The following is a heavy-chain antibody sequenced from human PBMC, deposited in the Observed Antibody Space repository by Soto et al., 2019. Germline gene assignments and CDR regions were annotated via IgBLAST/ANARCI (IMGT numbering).Heavy chain of an antibody. D-gene: IGHD6-19*01. CDR1: GYTFTSYG. CDR2: ISAYNGNT. V-gene: IGHV1-18*01. J-gene: IGHJ4*02. CDR3: ARAKVQGARQWLVHGDY. Sequence: GASVKVSCKASGYTFTSYGISWVRQAPGQGLEWMGWISAYNGNTNYAQKLQGRVTMTTDTSTSTAYMELRSLRSDDTAMYYCARAKVQGARQWLVHGDYWGQGTLVTVSS.